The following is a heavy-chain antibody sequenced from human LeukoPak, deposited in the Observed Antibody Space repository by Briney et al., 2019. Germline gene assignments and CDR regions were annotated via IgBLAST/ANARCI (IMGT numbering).Heavy chain of an antibody. CDR1: GFTFSTYE. CDR2: ISGSGRTI. CDR3: TRGSGSYFY. J-gene: IGHJ4*02. D-gene: IGHD3-10*01. V-gene: IGHV3-48*03. Sequence: PRGSLRLSCVASGFTFSTYEMNWIRQAPGKGLEWVSYISGSGRTIYYADSVKDRFTISRDNAKNSLYLQMNSLRAEDTAIYYCTRGSGSYFYWGQGTLVTVSS.